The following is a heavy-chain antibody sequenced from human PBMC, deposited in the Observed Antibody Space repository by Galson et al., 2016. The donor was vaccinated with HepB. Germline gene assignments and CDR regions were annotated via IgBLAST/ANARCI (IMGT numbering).Heavy chain of an antibody. V-gene: IGHV3-33*01. CDR3: ARDSFTIFGVTPNWFDP. Sequence: SLRLSCAASGFTFSRYGMHWVRQAPGKGLEWVAVILYDGSKKYYADSVNGRFTISRDNSKNTLYLQMNSLSAEDTAVYYCARDSFTIFGVTPNWFDPWGQGTLVTVSS. J-gene: IGHJ5*02. CDR2: ILYDGSKK. D-gene: IGHD3-3*01. CDR1: GFTFSRYG.